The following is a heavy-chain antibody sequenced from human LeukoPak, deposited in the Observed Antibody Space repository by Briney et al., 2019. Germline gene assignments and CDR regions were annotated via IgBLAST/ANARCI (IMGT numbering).Heavy chain of an antibody. CDR2: ISCYNADT. D-gene: IGHD3-16*01. Sequence: ASVRVSCKASGYTFTHHGISWVRQAPGQGLQWMGWISCYNADTIYAQNVQGRVTMTTDTSTSTAYLELRSLRSDDTAVYYCARPVRGSSTDYFDYWGQGTLVTVSS. CDR3: ARPVRGSSTDYFDY. CDR1: GYTFTHHG. J-gene: IGHJ4*02. V-gene: IGHV1-18*01.